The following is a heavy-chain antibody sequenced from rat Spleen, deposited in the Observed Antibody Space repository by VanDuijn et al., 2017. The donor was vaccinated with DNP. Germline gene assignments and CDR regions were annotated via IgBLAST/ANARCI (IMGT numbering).Heavy chain of an antibody. CDR1: GFTFNNYW. J-gene: IGHJ2*01. Sequence: EVQLVESGGGPVQPGRSLKLSCVASGFTFNNYWMTWIRQAPGKGLEWVASITNTGGSTYYLDSVKGRFTISRDNTKNTLYLQMDSLRSEDTATYYCARHSSLGADYFDYWGQGVMVTVSS. V-gene: IGHV5-31*01. CDR3: ARHSSLGADYFDY. D-gene: IGHD5-1*01. CDR2: ITNTGGST.